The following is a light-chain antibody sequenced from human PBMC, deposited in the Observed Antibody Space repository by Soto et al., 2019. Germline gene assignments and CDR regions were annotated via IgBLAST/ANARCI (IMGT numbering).Light chain of an antibody. CDR1: QDISNY. CDR2: DAS. Sequence: DIQMTQSPSSLSASVGDRVTITCQASQDISNYLNWYQQKPGKAPKLLIYDASNLETGVPSRFSGSGSGTHFTFTISSLQPEDIATYYCQQYDNLLLITFGQGTRLVIK. CDR3: QQYDNLLLIT. J-gene: IGKJ5*01. V-gene: IGKV1-33*01.